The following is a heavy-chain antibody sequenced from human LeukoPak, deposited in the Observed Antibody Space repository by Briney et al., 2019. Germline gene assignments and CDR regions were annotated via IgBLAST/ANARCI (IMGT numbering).Heavy chain of an antibody. J-gene: IGHJ4*02. CDR2: ISYDGSNK. Sequence: GGSLRLSCAASGFTFSSYGMHWVRQAPGKGLEWVAVISYDGSNKYYADSVEGRFTISRDNSKNTLYLQMNSLRAEDTAVYYCAKNLGYSSGWAFDYWGQGTLVTVSS. CDR1: GFTFSSYG. CDR3: AKNLGYSSGWAFDY. V-gene: IGHV3-30*18. D-gene: IGHD6-19*01.